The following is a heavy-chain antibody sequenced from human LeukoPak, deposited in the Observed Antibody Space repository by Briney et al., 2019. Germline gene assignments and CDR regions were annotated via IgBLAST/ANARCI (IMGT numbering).Heavy chain of an antibody. CDR3: AMTYSSGWDSFDY. D-gene: IGHD6-19*01. CDR1: GYSFTSYW. V-gene: IGHV5-51*01. Sequence: GESLKISCKGSGYSFTSYWIGWVRQMPGKGLEWMGIIYPGDSDTRYSPSFQGQVTTSADKSISTAYLQWSSLKASDTAMYYCAMTYSSGWDSFDYWGQGTLVTVSS. J-gene: IGHJ4*02. CDR2: IYPGDSDT.